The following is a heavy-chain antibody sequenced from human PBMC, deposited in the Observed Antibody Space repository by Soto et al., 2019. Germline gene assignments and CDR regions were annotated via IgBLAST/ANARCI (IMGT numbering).Heavy chain of an antibody. CDR1: GFIFNEYA. V-gene: IGHV3-9*01. CDR2: ISFNSGSI. J-gene: IGHJ6*02. CDR3: AKDITYGLPLHYYSGMDV. Sequence: EVQLVESGGGLVQPGRSLRLSCAASGFIFNEYAMHWVRQAPGKGLEWVSGISFNSGSIGYADYVQGRFIISRDNAKSALFLQMNSLRPDDTAFYFCAKDITYGLPLHYYSGMDVWGQGTTVTVSS. D-gene: IGHD3-10*01.